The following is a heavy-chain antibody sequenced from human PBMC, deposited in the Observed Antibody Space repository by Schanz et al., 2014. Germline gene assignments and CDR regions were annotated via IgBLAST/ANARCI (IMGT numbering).Heavy chain of an antibody. CDR1: GFTFSDSW. V-gene: IGHV3-74*01. CDR3: AKDLYNYGIFDS. D-gene: IGHD3-16*01. Sequence: EVQLVESGGGLVQPGGSLRLSCAASGFTFSDSWMHWVRQAPGKGLVWVSRTSHDGSFTTFADSVKGRFTISRDNSRKTLYLQMNSLRADDTAVYYCAKDLYNYGIFDSWGQGTLVTVSS. CDR2: TSHDGSFT. J-gene: IGHJ5*01.